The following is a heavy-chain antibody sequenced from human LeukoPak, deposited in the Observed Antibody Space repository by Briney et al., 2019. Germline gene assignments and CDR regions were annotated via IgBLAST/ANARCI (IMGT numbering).Heavy chain of an antibody. D-gene: IGHD6-19*01. CDR1: GFTVSTNY. J-gene: IGHJ5*02. CDR2: ISKSGSNI. Sequence: PGGSLRLSCGASGFTVSTNYMSWVRQAPGKGLEWVSFISKSGSNIYYADSVRGRFTISRDNDGNSLYLQMNSLRDEDTALYYCASLHHLPRGGVPVTISWGQGTLVTVSS. CDR3: ASLHHLPRGGVPVTIS. V-gene: IGHV3-48*02.